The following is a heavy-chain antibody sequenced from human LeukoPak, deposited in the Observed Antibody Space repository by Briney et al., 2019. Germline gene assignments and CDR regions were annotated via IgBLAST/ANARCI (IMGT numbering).Heavy chain of an antibody. CDR3: AKERCSSTSCHTDEAYYFDY. Sequence: PGGSLRPSCAASGFTFSSYAMSWVRQAPGKGLEWVSAISGSGGSTYYADSVKGRFTISRDNSKNTLYLQMNSLRAEDTAVYYCAKERCSSTSCHTDEAYYFDYWGQGTLVTVSS. CDR1: GFTFSSYA. J-gene: IGHJ4*02. V-gene: IGHV3-23*01. CDR2: ISGSGGST. D-gene: IGHD2-2*02.